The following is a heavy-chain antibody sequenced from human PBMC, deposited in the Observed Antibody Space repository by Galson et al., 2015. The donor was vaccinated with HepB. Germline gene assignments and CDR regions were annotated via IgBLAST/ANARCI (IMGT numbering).Heavy chain of an antibody. D-gene: IGHD3-10*01. CDR2: ISAYNGNT. Sequence: SVKVSCKASGYTFTSYGISWVRQAPGQGPEWMGWISAYNGNTNYAQKLQGRVTMTTDTSTSTAYMELRSLRSDDTAVYYCARTITMVRGVMDYYYMDVWGKGTTVTVSS. V-gene: IGHV1-18*01. CDR1: GYTFTSYG. J-gene: IGHJ6*03. CDR3: ARTITMVRGVMDYYYMDV.